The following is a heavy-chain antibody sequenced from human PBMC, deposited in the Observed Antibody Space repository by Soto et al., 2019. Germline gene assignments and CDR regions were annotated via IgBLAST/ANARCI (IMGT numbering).Heavy chain of an antibody. Sequence: QVQLVESGGGVVQPGRSLRLSCAASGFTFSSYGMHWVRQAPGKGLEWVAVIWYDGSNKYYADSVKGRFTISRDNSKNTLYLQMNSLGAEDTAVYYCARDGDIPSSGWYYYGMDVWGQGTTVTVSS. D-gene: IGHD6-19*01. J-gene: IGHJ6*02. CDR3: ARDGDIPSSGWYYYGMDV. CDR2: IWYDGSNK. CDR1: GFTFSSYG. V-gene: IGHV3-33*01.